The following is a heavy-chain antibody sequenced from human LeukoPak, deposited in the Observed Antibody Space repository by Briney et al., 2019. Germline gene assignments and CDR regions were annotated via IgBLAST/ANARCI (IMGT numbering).Heavy chain of an antibody. CDR1: GFPVGKNN. D-gene: IGHD5-24*01. Sequence: GGSLSFSGAAPGFPVGKNNMSWLRQAPGKGLEWVSVIDGGGSTSYADSVKGRFTISRDNSKNTLYLQMNSLRVDDTGVYYCARDRSDGNYYMVVWGKGTTVIVSS. CDR2: IDGGGST. J-gene: IGHJ6*03. V-gene: IGHV3-53*01. CDR3: ARDRSDGNYYMVV.